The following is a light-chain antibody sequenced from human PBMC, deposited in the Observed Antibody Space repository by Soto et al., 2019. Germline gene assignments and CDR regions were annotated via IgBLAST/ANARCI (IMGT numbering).Light chain of an antibody. Sequence: EIVMTQSPATLSVSPGERATLSCRASQSVSSNLAWYQQNPGQAPRRLIYGASTRATGIAARFSGSGSGTEFTLTISRLQSEDFAFYYWQQYNNWPPWTFGQGTNVEIK. V-gene: IGKV3-15*01. CDR3: QQYNNWPPWT. CDR1: QSVSSN. J-gene: IGKJ1*01. CDR2: GAS.